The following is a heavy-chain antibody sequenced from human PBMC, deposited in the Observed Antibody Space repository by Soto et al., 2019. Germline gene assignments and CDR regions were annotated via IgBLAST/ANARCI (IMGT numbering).Heavy chain of an antibody. D-gene: IGHD6-13*01. CDR2: IYYSGST. V-gene: IGHV4-39*01. Sequence: SETLSLTCTVSGDSITRGTYYWGWIRQSPGKGLEWIGSIYYSGSTYYNPSLKSRVTISVDTSKNQFSLKLSSVTAADTAVYYCARANAGNAPVDYWGQGTLVTVSS. J-gene: IGHJ4*02. CDR3: ARANAGNAPVDY. CDR1: GDSITRGTYY.